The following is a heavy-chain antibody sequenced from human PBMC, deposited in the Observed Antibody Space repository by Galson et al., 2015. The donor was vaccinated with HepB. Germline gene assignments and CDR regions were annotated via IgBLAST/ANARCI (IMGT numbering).Heavy chain of an antibody. CDR2: ISGSGGST. V-gene: IGHV3-23*01. J-gene: IGHJ1*01. CDR3: AKDLRSSSSWHAEYFQH. Sequence: SLRLSCAASGFTFSSYAMSWVRQAPGKGLEWVSAISGSGGSTYYADSVKGRFTISRDNSKNTLYLQMNSLRAEDTAVYYCAKDLRSSSSWHAEYFQHWGQGTLVTVSS. CDR1: GFTFSSYA. D-gene: IGHD6-13*01.